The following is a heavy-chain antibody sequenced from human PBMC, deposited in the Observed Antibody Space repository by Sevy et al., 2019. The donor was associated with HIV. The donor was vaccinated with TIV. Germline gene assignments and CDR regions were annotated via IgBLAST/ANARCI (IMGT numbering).Heavy chain of an antibody. Sequence: GGSLRLSCAASGFTFSSYGMHWVRQAPGKGLEWVAVIWYDGSNKYYADSVKGRFTISRDNSKNTLYLQMNSLRAEDTAVYYCARVARSGVNYYYMDVWGKGTTVTASS. D-gene: IGHD3-10*01. CDR2: IWYDGSNK. CDR3: ARVARSGVNYYYMDV. J-gene: IGHJ6*03. V-gene: IGHV3-33*01. CDR1: GFTFSSYG.